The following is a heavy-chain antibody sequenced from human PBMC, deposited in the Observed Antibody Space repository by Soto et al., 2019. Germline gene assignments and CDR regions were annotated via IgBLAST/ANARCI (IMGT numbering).Heavy chain of an antibody. CDR2: ISYDGSNK. CDR3: ARSHDNYDSLTGYAA. Sequence: RSLSCAVSGFTFSSYAMHWVRQAPGKGLEGVAVISYDGSNKYYADSVKGRFTISRDNSKNTLYLQMNSLRAEDTAVYYCARSHDNYDSLTGYAAWGQGTLVTVSS. D-gene: IGHD3-9*01. J-gene: IGHJ5*02. V-gene: IGHV3-30-3*01. CDR1: GFTFSSYA.